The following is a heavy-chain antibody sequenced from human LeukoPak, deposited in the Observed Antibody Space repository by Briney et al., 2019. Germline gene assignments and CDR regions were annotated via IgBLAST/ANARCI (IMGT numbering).Heavy chain of an antibody. V-gene: IGHV3-7*01. Sequence: AGGSLRLSCAASGFSIGTYYMSWVRQAPGKGLEWVANIYQGGSEKHYVDPVKGRFTISRDKAKNSLYLQMSSLRAEDTAVYYGARDPRGSEPSDFDSWGQGTIVSVSS. CDR2: IYQGGSEK. CDR1: GFSIGTYY. J-gene: IGHJ4*02. CDR3: ARDPRGSEPSDFDS. D-gene: IGHD3-10*01.